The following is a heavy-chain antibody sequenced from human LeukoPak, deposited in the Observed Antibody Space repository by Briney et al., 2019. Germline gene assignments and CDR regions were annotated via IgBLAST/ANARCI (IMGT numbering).Heavy chain of an antibody. V-gene: IGHV1-46*01. CDR2: INPSGGST. Sequence: ASVNVSCKASGYTFTSYFMHWVRQAPGQGLEWMGIINPSGGSTTYAQKFQGRVTMTRDASTSTIYMELSSLRSEDTAVYYCARDSSTPYNYYGSSGYYFDAFDIWGQGTMVTVSS. CDR1: GYTFTSYF. D-gene: IGHD3-22*01. J-gene: IGHJ3*02. CDR3: ARDSSTPYNYYGSSGYYFDAFDI.